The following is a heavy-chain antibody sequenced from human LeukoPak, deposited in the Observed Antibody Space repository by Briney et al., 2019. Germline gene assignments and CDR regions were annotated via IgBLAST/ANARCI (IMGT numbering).Heavy chain of an antibody. CDR3: ARGPRYYYGSGSYGMDV. CDR2: IYYSGSH. D-gene: IGHD3-10*01. J-gene: IGHJ6*02. V-gene: IGHV4-59*01. Sequence: SETLSLTCTVSGGSISSYYWSWLRQRPGKGLEWGGYIYYSGSHNDSPSLKSRVTISVDTSKNQFSLKLSSVTAADTAVYYCARGPRYYYGSGSYGMDVWGQGTTVTVSS. CDR1: GGSISSYY.